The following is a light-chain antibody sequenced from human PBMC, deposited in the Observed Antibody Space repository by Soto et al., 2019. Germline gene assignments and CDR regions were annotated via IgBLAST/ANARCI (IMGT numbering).Light chain of an antibody. V-gene: IGLV1-40*01. CDR3: QSYDSSLSVV. CDR1: SSNIGAGYD. CDR2: DNT. Sequence: QPVLTQPPSVSGAPGQRVTISCTGSSSNIGAGYDVHWYQQLPGTAPKLLIYDNTNRPSGIPDRFSGFKSGTSASLAITGLQADDEADYYCQSYDSSLSVVFGGGTKLTVL. J-gene: IGLJ2*01.